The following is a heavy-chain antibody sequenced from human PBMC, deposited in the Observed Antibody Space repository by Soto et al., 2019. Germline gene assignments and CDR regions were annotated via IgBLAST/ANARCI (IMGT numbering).Heavy chain of an antibody. Sequence: QVQLQESGPGLVKPSQTLSLTCTVSGGSIRSGGYYWSWIRQHPGKGLECIGYIYYSGSTYYNPSLKSRVTISVDTSKNQFSLKLSSVTAADTAVYYCASLEAGMVLGYWGQGTLVTVSS. CDR1: GGSIRSGGYY. J-gene: IGHJ4*02. CDR3: ASLEAGMVLGY. D-gene: IGHD3-10*01. V-gene: IGHV4-31*03. CDR2: IYYSGST.